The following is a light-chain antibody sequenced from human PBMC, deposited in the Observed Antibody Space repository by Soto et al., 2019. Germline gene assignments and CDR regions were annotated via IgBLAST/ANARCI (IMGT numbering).Light chain of an antibody. CDR3: QQSYSNPST. J-gene: IGKJ5*01. CDR1: QTITTF. V-gene: IGKV1-39*01. CDR2: AAS. Sequence: DIQMTQSPSSLSASVGDRVTITCRASQTITTFVNWYQQRPGGVPKLLIYAASRLQRGVPSRFSGSGSGTDFTLTISSLQPEDFATYYCQQSYSNPSTFGQGTRLEI.